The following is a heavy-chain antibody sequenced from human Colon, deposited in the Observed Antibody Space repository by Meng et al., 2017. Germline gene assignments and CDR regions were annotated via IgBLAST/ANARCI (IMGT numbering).Heavy chain of an antibody. V-gene: IGHV1-2*06. CDR1: GYTFTGYY. CDR3: ARDLSGYYSFVDY. J-gene: IGHJ4*02. CDR2: INPNNGGA. D-gene: IGHD3-22*01. Sequence: VQRVQSGVEVKRPGASVKVSCKASGYTFTGYYRQWVRQAPGQGLEWMGRINPNNGGANYAQQFQGRVTMTTDTSISTAYMELSRLRSDDTAVYYCARDLSGYYSFVDYWGQGTLVTVSS.